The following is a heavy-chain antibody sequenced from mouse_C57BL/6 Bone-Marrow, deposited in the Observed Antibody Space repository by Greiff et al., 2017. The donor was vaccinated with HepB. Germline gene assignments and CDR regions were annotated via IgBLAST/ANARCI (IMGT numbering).Heavy chain of an antibody. V-gene: IGHV3-6*01. D-gene: IGHD2-12*01. CDR3: ARDYDGYAMPS. CDR1: GYYITSGYY. J-gene: IGHJ4*01. CDR2: ISYDGSN. Sequence: ESGPGLVKPSQSLSLTCSVTGYYITSGYYWNWIRQFPGNKLEWMGYISYDGSNNYNPSLKNRISITRDTSKNQFFLKLNSVTTEDTATYCCARDYDGYAMPSWRQGTLVPASS.